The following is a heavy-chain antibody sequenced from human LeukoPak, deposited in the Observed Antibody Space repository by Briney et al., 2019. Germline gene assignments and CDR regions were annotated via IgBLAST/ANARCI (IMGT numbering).Heavy chain of an antibody. CDR3: ASSSGWYFDY. CDR1: GYTFTSYA. Sequence: GASVKVSCKASGYTFTSYAMHWVRQAPGQRLEWMGWINAGNDNTKYSQKFQGRVTITRDTSASTAYMELSSLRSEDTAVYYCASSSGWYFDYWGQGTLVTVSS. CDR2: INAGNDNT. D-gene: IGHD6-19*01. J-gene: IGHJ4*02. V-gene: IGHV1-3*01.